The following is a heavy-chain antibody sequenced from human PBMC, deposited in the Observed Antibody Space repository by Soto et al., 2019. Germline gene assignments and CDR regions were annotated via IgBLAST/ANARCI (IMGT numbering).Heavy chain of an antibody. CDR2: FDPEDGET. J-gene: IGHJ4*02. V-gene: IGHV1-24*01. D-gene: IGHD1-20*01. CDR3: ATIGNGITGTEYYFVY. CDR1: GYTLTELS. Sequence: ASVKVSCKVSGYTLTELSMHWVRQAPGKGLEWMGGFDPEDGETIYAQKFQGRVTMTEDTSTDTAYMELSSLRSEDTAVYYCATIGNGITGTEYYFVYWGQGTLVTVSS.